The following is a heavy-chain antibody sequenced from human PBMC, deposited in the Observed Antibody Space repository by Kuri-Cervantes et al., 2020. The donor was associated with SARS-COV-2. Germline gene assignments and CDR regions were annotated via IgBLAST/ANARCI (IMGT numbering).Heavy chain of an antibody. J-gene: IGHJ4*02. Sequence: SETLSLTCTVSGGSISSYYWSWFRQPAGKGLEWIGRIYTSGSTNYNPSLKSRVTMSVDTSKNQFSLKLSSVTAADTAVYYCARHAHYYGSGSYPRWWGQGTLVTVSS. CDR3: ARHAHYYGSGSYPRW. CDR1: GGSISSYY. CDR2: IYTSGST. V-gene: IGHV4-4*07. D-gene: IGHD3-10*01.